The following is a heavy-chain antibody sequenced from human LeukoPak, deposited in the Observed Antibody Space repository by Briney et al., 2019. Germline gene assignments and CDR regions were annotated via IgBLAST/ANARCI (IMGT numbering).Heavy chain of an antibody. D-gene: IGHD6-6*01. J-gene: IGHJ4*02. V-gene: IGHV3-30-3*02. CDR3: AKSSLSYSSSYQTPFDY. Sequence: GGSLRLSCAASGFTFSSFAIHWVRQAPGKGLEWVAVISYDGSIKYYADSVKGRFTISRDNSKNTLYLQMNSLRAEDTAVYYCAKSSLSYSSSYQTPFDYWGQGTLVTVSS. CDR2: ISYDGSIK. CDR1: GFTFSSFA.